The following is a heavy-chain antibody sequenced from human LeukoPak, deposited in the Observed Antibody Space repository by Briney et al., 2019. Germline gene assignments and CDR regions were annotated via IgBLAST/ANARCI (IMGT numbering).Heavy chain of an antibody. CDR1: GFTFDDYG. V-gene: IGHV3-20*01. CDR3: ARGRGDILTGYYFDY. J-gene: IGHJ4*02. D-gene: IGHD3-9*01. CDR2: INWNGGSA. Sequence: RAGGSLRLSCAASGFTFDDYGMSWVRQAPGKGLEWVSGINWNGGSACYADSVNGQFTISRDNAKYSLYLQMNSLRAEDTALYHCARGRGDILTGYYFDYWGQGTLVTVSS.